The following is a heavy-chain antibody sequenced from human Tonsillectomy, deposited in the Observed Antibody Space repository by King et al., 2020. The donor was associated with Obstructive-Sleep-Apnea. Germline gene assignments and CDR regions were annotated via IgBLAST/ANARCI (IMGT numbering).Heavy chain of an antibody. V-gene: IGHV5-10-1*01. D-gene: IGHD5-18*01. Sequence: VQLVESGAEVKKPGESLRISCKASGYSFTNYWISWVRQMPGKGLEWMGRIDPSDSYTNYSPSFQGHVTISTDKSINTAYLQWSSLKASDTAMYYCARHEDTAMGNYYSYGMDGWGQGTTVTVSS. CDR1: GYSFTNYW. J-gene: IGHJ6*02. CDR3: ARHEDTAMGNYYSYGMDG. CDR2: IDPSDSYT.